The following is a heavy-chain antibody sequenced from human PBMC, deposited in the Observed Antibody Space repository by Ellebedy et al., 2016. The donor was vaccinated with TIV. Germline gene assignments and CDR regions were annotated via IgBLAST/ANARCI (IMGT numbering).Heavy chain of an antibody. CDR1: GYSFTSYW. D-gene: IGHD5-18*01. J-gene: IGHJ4*02. CDR2: IDPSDSYT. Sequence: ASVKVSCKASGYSFTSYWISWVRQMPGKGLEWMGRIDPSDSYTNYSPSFQGHVTISADKSISTAYLQWSSLKASDTAMYYCARHMNTAMTNDYWGQGTLVTVSS. V-gene: IGHV5-10-1*01. CDR3: ARHMNTAMTNDY.